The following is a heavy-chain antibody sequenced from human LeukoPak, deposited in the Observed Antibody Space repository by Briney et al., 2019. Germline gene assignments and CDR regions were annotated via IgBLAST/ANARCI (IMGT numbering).Heavy chain of an antibody. V-gene: IGHV4-59*02. CDR1: EFSVGSNY. Sequence: GSLRLSCAASEFSVGSNYMTWIRQPPGKGLEWIGYIYYSGSTNYKSSLKSRVTISVDTSKNQFSLKLSSVTAADTAVYYCARTTEGGYSYGYFYYYYMDVWGKGTTVTISS. CDR3: ARTTEGGYSYGYFYYYYMDV. J-gene: IGHJ6*03. CDR2: IYYSGST. D-gene: IGHD5-18*01.